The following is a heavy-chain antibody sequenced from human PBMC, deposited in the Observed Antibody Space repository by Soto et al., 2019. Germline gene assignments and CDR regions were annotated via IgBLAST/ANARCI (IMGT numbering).Heavy chain of an antibody. CDR2: IIRICGTA. Sequence: QVQLVQSGAEVKKPGSSVNVSCKASRGTFSSYAISWVRQAPGQGLEWLGGIIRICGTADYAQKFKGRVTITADKSTRTACMELSSLRSEDTAVYYCARDDRDGYNWGYWGQGSLVTVSS. CDR3: ARDDRDGYNWGY. CDR1: RGTFSSYA. D-gene: IGHD5-12*01. J-gene: IGHJ4*02. V-gene: IGHV1-69*06.